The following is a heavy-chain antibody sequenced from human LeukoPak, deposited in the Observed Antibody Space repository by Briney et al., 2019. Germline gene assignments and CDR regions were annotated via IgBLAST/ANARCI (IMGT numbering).Heavy chain of an antibody. D-gene: IGHD2-2*01. CDR1: GFTFSSYS. V-gene: IGHV3-21*01. Sequence: GGSLRLSCAASGFTFSSYSMNWVRQAPGKGLEWVSSISSSSSYIYYADSVKGRFTISRDNAKNSLYLQMNSLRAKDTAVYYCARVLGYCSSTSCYDGAFDIWGQGTMVTVSS. J-gene: IGHJ3*02. CDR2: ISSSSSYI. CDR3: ARVLGYCSSTSCYDGAFDI.